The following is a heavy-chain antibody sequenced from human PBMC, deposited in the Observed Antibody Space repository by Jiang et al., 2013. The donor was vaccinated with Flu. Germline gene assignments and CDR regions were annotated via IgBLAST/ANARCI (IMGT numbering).Heavy chain of an antibody. V-gene: IGHV1-69*01. Sequence: GAEVKKPGSSVKVSCKASGGTFSNFAINWVRQAPGQGLEWMGGIIPVFGTANYAQKFQGRVTITADESTSTAYMELSSLRSEDTAVYYCARGVDYDSIGYYFFYWGQGTLVTVSS. D-gene: IGHD3-22*01. J-gene: IGHJ4*02. CDR3: ARGVDYDSIGYYFFY. CDR2: IIPVFGTA. CDR1: GGTFSNFA.